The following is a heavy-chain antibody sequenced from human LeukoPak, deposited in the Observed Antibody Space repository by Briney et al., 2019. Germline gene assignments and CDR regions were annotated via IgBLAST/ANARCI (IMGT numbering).Heavy chain of an antibody. CDR1: GGSFSGYY. CDR2: INHSGST. V-gene: IGHV4-34*01. Sequence: PSETLSLTCAVYGGSFSGYYWSWIRQPPGEGLEWIGEINHSGSTNYNPSLKSRVTISVDTSKNKFSLKLSSVTAADTAVYYCARGNDGDYLDYYYYYYMDVWGKGTTVTVSS. D-gene: IGHD4-17*01. J-gene: IGHJ6*03. CDR3: ARGNDGDYLDYYYYYYMDV.